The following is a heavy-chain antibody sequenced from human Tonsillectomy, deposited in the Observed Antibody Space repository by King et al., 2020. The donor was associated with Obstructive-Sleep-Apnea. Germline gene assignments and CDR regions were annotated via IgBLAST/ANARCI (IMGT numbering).Heavy chain of an antibody. CDR3: TRYPLGILGIWAFDI. CDR2: ICPNGGAK. J-gene: IGHJ3*02. Sequence: QLVQSGAEVKKPGASVKVSCKASGYTFTDYYVHWVRQAPGQGLEWRGWICPNGGAKNYAQKFQGRVTLTRDTSISTAYMELSGLTSDDTAVYYCTRYPLGILGIWAFDIWGQGTMVTVSS. CDR1: GYTFTDYY. D-gene: IGHD7-27*01. V-gene: IGHV1-2*02.